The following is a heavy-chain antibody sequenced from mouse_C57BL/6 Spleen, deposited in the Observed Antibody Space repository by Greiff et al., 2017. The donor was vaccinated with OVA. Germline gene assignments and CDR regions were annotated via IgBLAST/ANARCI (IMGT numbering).Heavy chain of an antibody. CDR2: IYPGDGDT. Sequence: QVQLKQSGPELVKPGASVKISCKASGYAFSSSWMNWVQQRPGKGLEWIGRIYPGDGDTNSNGKFKGKATLTADKSSRTAYMQLSIRTSEDSAVYFYARKRFSNYLYAMDYWGQGTSVTVSS. D-gene: IGHD2-5*01. V-gene: IGHV1-82*01. CDR3: ARKRFSNYLYAMDY. CDR1: GYAFSSSW. J-gene: IGHJ4*01.